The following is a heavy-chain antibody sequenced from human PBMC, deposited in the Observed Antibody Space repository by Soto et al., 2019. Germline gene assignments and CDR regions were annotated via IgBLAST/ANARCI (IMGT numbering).Heavy chain of an antibody. V-gene: IGHV3-30-3*01. CDR3: ARRKIVLMVYAHPREGILDY. Sequence: GGSLRLSCAASGFTFSSYAMHWVRQAPGKGLEWVAVISYDGSNKYYADSVKGRFTISRDNSKNTLYLQMNSLRAEDTAVYYCARRKIVLMVYAHPREGILDYCGQGTQVTVSS. D-gene: IGHD2-8*01. CDR2: ISYDGSNK. J-gene: IGHJ4*02. CDR1: GFTFSSYA.